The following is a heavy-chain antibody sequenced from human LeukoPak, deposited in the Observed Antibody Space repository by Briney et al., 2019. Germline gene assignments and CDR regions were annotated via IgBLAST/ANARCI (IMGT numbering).Heavy chain of an antibody. J-gene: IGHJ4*02. D-gene: IGHD3-3*01. CDR2: INHSGNT. V-gene: IGHV4-39*07. Sequence: SETLSLTCTVSGGSISSGSYSWGWIRQPPWKGLEWIGEINHSGNTNYNPSLKSRVTISVDPSKNQFSLKLSSVTAADTAVYYCARGPGGFWSGYPSGYFDYWGQGTLVTVSS. CDR3: ARGPGGFWSGYPSGYFDY. CDR1: GGSISSGSYS.